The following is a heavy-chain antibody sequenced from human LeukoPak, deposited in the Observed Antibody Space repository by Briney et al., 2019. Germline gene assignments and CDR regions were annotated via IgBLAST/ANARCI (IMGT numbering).Heavy chain of an antibody. V-gene: IGHV1-69*13. CDR3: ARVQYDFWSGYYTIKSFDY. J-gene: IGHJ4*02. D-gene: IGHD3-3*01. Sequence: ASVKVPCKASGGTFSSYAISWVRQAPGQGLEWMGGIIPIFGTANYAQKFQGRVTITADESTSTAYMELSSLRSEDTAVYYCARVQYDFWSGYYTIKSFDYWGQGTLVTVSS. CDR2: IIPIFGTA. CDR1: GGTFSSYA.